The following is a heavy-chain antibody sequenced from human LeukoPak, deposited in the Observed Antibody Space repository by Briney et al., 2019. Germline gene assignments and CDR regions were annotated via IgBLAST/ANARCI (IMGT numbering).Heavy chain of an antibody. CDR2: IYYSGST. V-gene: IGHV4-59*01. J-gene: IGHJ4*02. CDR3: ARGGGSYSGSYSRAFDY. CDR1: GGSISSYY. Sequence: SETLSLTCTVSGGSISSYYWSWLRQPPGKGLEWIGYIYYSGSTNYNPSLKSRVTISVDTSKNQSSLKLSSVTAADTAVYYCARGGGSYSGSYSRAFDYWGQGTLVTVSS. D-gene: IGHD1-26*01.